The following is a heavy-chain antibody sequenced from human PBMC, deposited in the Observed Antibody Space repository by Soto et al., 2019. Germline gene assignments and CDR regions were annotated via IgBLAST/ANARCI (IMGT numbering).Heavy chain of an antibody. D-gene: IGHD4-4*01. CDR3: AIIGSGDYSDFDY. Sequence: GASVKVSCKASGYTFTSYGISWVRQAPGQGLEWMGWISAYNGNTNYAQKFQDRVTMTRDTSTTTVYMDLRSLGSDDTAVYYCAIIGSGDYSDFDYWGQGTLVTVSS. CDR1: GYTFTSYG. J-gene: IGHJ4*02. V-gene: IGHV1-18*04. CDR2: ISAYNGNT.